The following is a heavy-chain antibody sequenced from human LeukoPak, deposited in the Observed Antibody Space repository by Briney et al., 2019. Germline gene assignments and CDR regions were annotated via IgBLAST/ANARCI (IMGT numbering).Heavy chain of an antibody. J-gene: IGHJ6*02. CDR2: INPNSGGT. CDR1: GYTFTGYY. V-gene: IGHV1-2*02. Sequence: ASVKVSCKASGYTFTGYYMHWVRQAPGQGLEWMGWINPNSGGTNYAQKFQGRVTMTRDTSISTAYMELSGLRSDDTAVYYCARDMVRGVITRSTSSGGYYYGMDVWGQGTTVTVSS. D-gene: IGHD3-10*01. CDR3: ARDMVRGVITRSTSSGGYYYGMDV.